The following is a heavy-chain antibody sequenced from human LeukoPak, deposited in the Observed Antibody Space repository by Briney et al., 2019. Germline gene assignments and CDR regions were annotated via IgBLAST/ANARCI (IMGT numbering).Heavy chain of an antibody. D-gene: IGHD7-27*01. Sequence: GGPLRLSCVASGFTFSSYWMTWVRQAPGKGLEWVANIKTDGSQICYVDSVKGRFTISRDNAKNSLYLQMNSLRAEDTAVYYCARDLNWETYWGQGTLVSVSS. CDR3: ARDLNWETY. J-gene: IGHJ4*02. CDR1: GFTFSSYW. V-gene: IGHV3-7*01. CDR2: IKTDGSQI.